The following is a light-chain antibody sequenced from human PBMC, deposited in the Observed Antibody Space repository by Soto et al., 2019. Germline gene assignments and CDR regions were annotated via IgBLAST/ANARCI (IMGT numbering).Light chain of an antibody. V-gene: IGKV3-15*01. Sequence: EIVMTQSPATLSVSPGERATLSCRASQSVSSNLAWYQQKPGQAPRLLIYGASTRATGIPARFSGSGSGTEFTLTISSLQSEDFAVYYCQQYDDWPRTFGQGTKVXXK. J-gene: IGKJ1*01. CDR3: QQYDDWPRT. CDR1: QSVSSN. CDR2: GAS.